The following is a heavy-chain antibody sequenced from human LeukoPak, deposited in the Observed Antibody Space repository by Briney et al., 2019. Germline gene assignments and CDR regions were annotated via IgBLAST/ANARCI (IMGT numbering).Heavy chain of an antibody. V-gene: IGHV4-34*01. CDR2: INHSGST. CDR3: ARDPYNYDRSGYKLDSYFDY. J-gene: IGHJ4*02. D-gene: IGHD3-22*01. CDR1: GGSFSGYY. Sequence: SETLSLTCAVYGGSFSGYYWSWIRQPPGKGLEWIGEINHSGSTNYNPSLKSRVTISVDTSKNQFSLKLSSVTAEDTAVYYCARDPYNYDRSGYKLDSYFDYWGQGTLVTVSS.